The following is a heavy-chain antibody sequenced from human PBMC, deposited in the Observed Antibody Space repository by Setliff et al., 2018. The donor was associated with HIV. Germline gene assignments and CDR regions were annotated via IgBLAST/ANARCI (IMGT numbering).Heavy chain of an antibody. CDR2: IHHSGST. D-gene: IGHD5-12*01. J-gene: IGHJ4*02. V-gene: IGHV4-4*02. CDR3: ERGGQSSGYGIEL. CDR1: GFMFDVDW. Sequence: SETLRLSCAASGFMFDVDWMSWVRQPPGKGLEWIGEIHHSGSTNYNPSLKSRVTISVDTSKNQFSLKLSSVTAADTAMYYCERGGQSSGYGIELWGQGTLVTVSS.